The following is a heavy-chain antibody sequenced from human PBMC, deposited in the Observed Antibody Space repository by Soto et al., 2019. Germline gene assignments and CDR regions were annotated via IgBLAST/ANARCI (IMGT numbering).Heavy chain of an antibody. CDR2: ISSYNGNT. Sequence: ASVKVSCKASGYTFTSYGISWVRQATGQGLEWMGWISSYNGNTNYEQKLQGRVTMTTDTSTSTAYMELRSLRSDDTAVYYCARDGSCKRCSSTSCYAGDYFYYGMHVWGQGTTVTV. CDR3: ARDGSCKRCSSTSCYAGDYFYYGMHV. CDR1: GYTFTSYG. V-gene: IGHV1-18*01. D-gene: IGHD2-2*01. J-gene: IGHJ6*02.